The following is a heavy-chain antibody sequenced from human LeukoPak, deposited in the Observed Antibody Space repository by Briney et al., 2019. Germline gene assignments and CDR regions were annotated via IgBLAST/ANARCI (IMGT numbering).Heavy chain of an antibody. CDR3: ARVIAAAGTRYWWFDP. J-gene: IGHJ5*02. D-gene: IGHD6-13*01. Sequence: PGGSLRLSCAASGFTFSSYAMSWVRQPPGKGLEWIGEINHSGSTNYNPSLKSRVTISVDTSKNQFSLKLSSVTAADTAVYYCARVIAAAGTRYWWFDPWGQGTLVTVSS. CDR1: GFTFSSYA. CDR2: INHSGST. V-gene: IGHV4-34*01.